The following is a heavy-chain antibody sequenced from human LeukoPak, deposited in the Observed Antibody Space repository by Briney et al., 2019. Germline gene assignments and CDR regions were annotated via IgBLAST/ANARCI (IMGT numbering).Heavy chain of an antibody. V-gene: IGHV3-23*03. CDR3: VCRIGGAPQ. CDR2: IYSGGST. J-gene: IGHJ4*02. CDR1: GFIFSSYA. Sequence: PGGSLRLSCAASGFIFSSYAMSWVRQAPGKGLEWVSVIYSGGSTYYADSVKGRFTISRDNSKNTLYLQMNSLRADDTAVYYCVCRIGGAPQWGQGTLVTVSS. D-gene: IGHD1-26*01.